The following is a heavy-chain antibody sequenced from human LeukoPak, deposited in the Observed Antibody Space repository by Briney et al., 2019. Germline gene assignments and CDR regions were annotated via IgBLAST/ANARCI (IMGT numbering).Heavy chain of an antibody. CDR1: GYTLTSYG. V-gene: IGHV1-18*01. Sequence: ASVKVSCKASGYTLTSYGISWVRQAPGQGLEWMGWISAYNGNTNYAQKLQGRVTMTTDTSTSTAYMELRSLRSDDTAVYYCARVSYHTVVPDYYYYYMDVWGKGTTVTVSS. D-gene: IGHD1-26*01. J-gene: IGHJ6*03. CDR3: ARVSYHTVVPDYYYYYMDV. CDR2: ISAYNGNT.